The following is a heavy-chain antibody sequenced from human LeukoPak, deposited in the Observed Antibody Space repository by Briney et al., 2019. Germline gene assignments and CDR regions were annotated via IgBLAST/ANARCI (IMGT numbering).Heavy chain of an antibody. V-gene: IGHV3-21*01. Sequence: GGSLRLSCAASGFTFSNFAMTWVRQAPGKGLEWASSIVGSSSTYYADSLKGRFTISRDNAKNSLYLQMNSLRAEDTAVYYCARIGAGSPRDYWGQGTLVTVSS. D-gene: IGHD6-13*01. CDR1: GFTFSNFA. CDR3: ARIGAGSPRDY. J-gene: IGHJ4*02. CDR2: IVGSSST.